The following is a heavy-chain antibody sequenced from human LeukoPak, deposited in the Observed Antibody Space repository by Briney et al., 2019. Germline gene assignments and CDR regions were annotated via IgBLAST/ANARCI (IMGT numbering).Heavy chain of an antibody. D-gene: IGHD3-22*01. CDR3: VRRVPYDSSGYYPGGYYYMDV. Sequence: GESLKISCKGSGYSFTSYWIGWVRQMPGKGLEWMGIIYPGDSDTRYSPSFQGQVTISADKSISTAYLQWSSLKASDTAMYYCVRRVPYDSSGYYPGGYYYMDVWGKGTTVTVSS. J-gene: IGHJ6*03. V-gene: IGHV5-51*01. CDR2: IYPGDSDT. CDR1: GYSFTSYW.